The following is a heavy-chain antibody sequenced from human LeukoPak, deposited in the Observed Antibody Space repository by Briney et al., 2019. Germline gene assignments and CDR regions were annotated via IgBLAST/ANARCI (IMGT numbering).Heavy chain of an antibody. CDR2: ISSSSSTI. D-gene: IGHD6-19*01. CDR3: ARTGYSSGGSLDY. Sequence: GGSLRLSCAASGFTISSYSMNWVRQAPGKGLEWVSYISSSSSTIYYADSVKGRFTISRDNAKNSLYLQMNSLRAEDTAVYYCARTGYSSGGSLDYWGQGTLVTVSS. J-gene: IGHJ4*02. CDR1: GFTISSYS. V-gene: IGHV3-48*04.